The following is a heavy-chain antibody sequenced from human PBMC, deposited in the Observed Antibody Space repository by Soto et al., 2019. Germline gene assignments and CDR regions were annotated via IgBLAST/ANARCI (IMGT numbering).Heavy chain of an antibody. CDR2: ITGSGGST. J-gene: IGHJ3*01. CDR3: AKDRTTMYDAFDV. Sequence: GGSLRLSCAASGFTFSNYAMTWVRQAPGMGLEWVSSITGSGGSTYYADSVKGRFTISRDNSKNTLYLQVNSLRAEDAAVYYCAKDRTTMYDAFDVWGQGTMVTVSS. V-gene: IGHV3-23*01. CDR1: GFTFSNYA.